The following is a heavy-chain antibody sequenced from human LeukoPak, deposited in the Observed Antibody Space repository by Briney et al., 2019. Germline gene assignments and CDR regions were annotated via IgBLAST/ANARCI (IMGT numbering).Heavy chain of an antibody. V-gene: IGHV4-30-2*01. J-gene: IGHJ3*02. CDR1: GGSISSGGYS. CDR2: IYHSGST. D-gene: IGHD3-22*01. Sequence: SETLSRTCAVSGGSISSGGYSWSWIRQPPGKGLEWIGYIYHSGSTYYNPSLKSRVTISVDRSKNQFSLKLSSVTAADTAVYYCARSTYYYDSSGDNDAFDIWGQGTMVTVSS. CDR3: ARSTYYYDSSGDNDAFDI.